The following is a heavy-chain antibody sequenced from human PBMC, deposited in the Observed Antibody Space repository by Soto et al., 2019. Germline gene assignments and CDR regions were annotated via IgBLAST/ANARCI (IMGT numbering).Heavy chain of an antibody. V-gene: IGHV3-30*18. D-gene: IGHD3-22*01. CDR1: GFIFSAYG. CDR3: AKGTYYHDTTGYYVFDY. Sequence: QVQLVESGGGVVQPGRSLRLSCAASGFIFSAYGIHWVRQAPGKGLEWVAVISYDGNNEHYADSVKGRFTISRDNSKNTLFLQMSSLGAEDTAVYYCAKGTYYHDTTGYYVFDYWGQGTLVTVSS. J-gene: IGHJ4*02. CDR2: ISYDGNNE.